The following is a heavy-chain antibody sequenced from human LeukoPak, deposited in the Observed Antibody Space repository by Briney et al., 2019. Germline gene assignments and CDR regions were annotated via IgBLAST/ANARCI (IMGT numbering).Heavy chain of an antibody. J-gene: IGHJ4*02. V-gene: IGHV3-21*01. D-gene: IGHD2-2*01. CDR3: ARRCSSTSCLQD. Sequence: PGGSLRLSCAASGFTFSSYSMNWVRQAPGKGLEWVSSISSSSSYIYYADSVKGRFTISRDNAKNSLYLQMNSLRAEDTAVYYCARRCSSTSCLQDWGQGTLVTVSS. CDR2: ISSSSSYI. CDR1: GFTFSSYS.